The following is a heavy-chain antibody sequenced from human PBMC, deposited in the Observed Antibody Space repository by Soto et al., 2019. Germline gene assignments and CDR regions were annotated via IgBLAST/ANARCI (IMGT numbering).Heavy chain of an antibody. D-gene: IGHD2-15*01. V-gene: IGHV1-69*06. CDR1: GGTFSSYA. CDR3: ASSIKNIVVVVAATRPYYYGMDV. CDR2: IIPIFGTA. J-gene: IGHJ6*02. Sequence: SVKVSCKASGGTFSSYAISWVRQAPGQGLEWMGGIIPIFGTANYAQKFQGRVTITADKSTSTAYMELSSLRSEDTAVYYCASSIKNIVVVVAATRPYYYGMDVWGQGTTVTVSS.